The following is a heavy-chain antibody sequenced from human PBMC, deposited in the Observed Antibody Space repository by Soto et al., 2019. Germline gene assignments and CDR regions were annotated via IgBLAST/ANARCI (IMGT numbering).Heavy chain of an antibody. Sequence: QVQLQESGPGLVKPSETLSLTCTVSGGSISSYYWSWIRQPPGKGLEWIGYIDYSGSTNYNPSLKSRVTISVDTSKNQCSLKLTSVTAADTAVYYCARGDTYFDYWGQGTLVTVSS. J-gene: IGHJ4*02. CDR1: GGSISSYY. V-gene: IGHV4-59*01. D-gene: IGHD5-18*01. CDR3: ARGDTYFDY. CDR2: IDYSGST.